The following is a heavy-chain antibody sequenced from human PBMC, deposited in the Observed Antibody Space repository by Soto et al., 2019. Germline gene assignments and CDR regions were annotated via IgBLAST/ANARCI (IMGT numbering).Heavy chain of an antibody. J-gene: IGHJ4*02. CDR2: IYYSGST. CDR1: GASSGGVGTT. Sequence: QVQLQESGPGLVKPSQTLSLTCTVSGASSGGVGTTWAGTRRPPGKAWGWIGYIYYSGSTYYNPSLKSRVTISVDTSKNQFSLKLSSVTAADTAVYYCARAPLYDYVWGSFDYWGQGTLVTVSS. D-gene: IGHD3-16*01. CDR3: ARAPLYDYVWGSFDY. V-gene: IGHV4-31*03.